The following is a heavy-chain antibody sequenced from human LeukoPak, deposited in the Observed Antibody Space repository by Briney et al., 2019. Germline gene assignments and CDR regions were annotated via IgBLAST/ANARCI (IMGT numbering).Heavy chain of an antibody. Sequence: GASVRVSCKASGDTFSSYYMHWVRQAPGQGLEWMGIINPSGGSTTYAQKFQGRVTMTRDTSTSTVYMELSSLRSEDTAVYYCARGGVLRFLEHLDYWGQGTLVTVSS. CDR3: ARGGVLRFLEHLDY. J-gene: IGHJ4*02. V-gene: IGHV1-46*01. CDR1: GDTFSSYY. D-gene: IGHD3-3*01. CDR2: INPSGGST.